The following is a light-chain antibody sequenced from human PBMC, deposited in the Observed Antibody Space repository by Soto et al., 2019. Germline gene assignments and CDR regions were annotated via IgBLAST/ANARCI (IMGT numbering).Light chain of an antibody. CDR3: SSYAATNNVV. J-gene: IGLJ3*02. V-gene: IGLV2-8*01. Sequence: QSALTQPPSASGSPGQSVTLSCTGTSSDIGGYNYVSWYQQHPGKAPKLVIYEVSKRPSGVPDRFSGSQSGNTASLTVSGLQADDEADYYCSSYAATNNVVFGGGTKLTVL. CDR1: SSDIGGYNY. CDR2: EVS.